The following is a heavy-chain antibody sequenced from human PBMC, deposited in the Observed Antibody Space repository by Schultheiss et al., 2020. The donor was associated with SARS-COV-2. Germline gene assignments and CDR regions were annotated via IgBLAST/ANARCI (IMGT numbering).Heavy chain of an antibody. J-gene: IGHJ3*02. D-gene: IGHD3-3*01. CDR1: GFTFSNAW. CDR2: ISSSSSTI. CDR3: ARAIFGVVTSGDAFDI. V-gene: IGHV3-48*01. Sequence: GGSLRLSCAASGFTFSNAWMSWVRQAPGKGLEWVSYISSSSSTIYYADSVKGRFTISRDNAKNSLYLQMNSLRAEDTAVYYCARAIFGVVTSGDAFDIWGQGTMVTVSS.